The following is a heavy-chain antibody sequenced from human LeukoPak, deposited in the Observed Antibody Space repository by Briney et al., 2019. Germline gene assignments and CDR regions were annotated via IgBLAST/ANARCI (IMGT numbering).Heavy chain of an antibody. CDR2: IIPILGIA. CDR1: GGTFSSYA. D-gene: IGHD3-22*01. J-gene: IGHJ3*02. Sequence: GASAKVSCKASGGTFSSYAISWVRQAPGQGLEWMGRIIPILGIANYAQKFQGRVTITADKSTSTAYMELSSLRSEDTAVYYCAYYYDSSGYHAVDAFDIWGQGTMVTVSS. V-gene: IGHV1-69*04. CDR3: AYYYDSSGYHAVDAFDI.